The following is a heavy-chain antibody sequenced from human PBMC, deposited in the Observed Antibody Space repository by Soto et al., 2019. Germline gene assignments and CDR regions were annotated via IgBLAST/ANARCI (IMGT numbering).Heavy chain of an antibody. CDR2: IKSKPDGGTI. Sequence: EVQLVESGGGLVKPGGSLRLSCGASGFIFSNAWMNWVRQAPGKGLEWVGRIKSKPDGGTIDYAAPVKGRFTISRDDSKNTMVMQMNSLKIEDTAVYYCSTGGVTSYGSGKAAFDIWGQGTMVTVSS. V-gene: IGHV3-15*07. J-gene: IGHJ3*02. CDR3: STGGVTSYGSGKAAFDI. CDR1: GFIFSNAW. D-gene: IGHD3-10*01.